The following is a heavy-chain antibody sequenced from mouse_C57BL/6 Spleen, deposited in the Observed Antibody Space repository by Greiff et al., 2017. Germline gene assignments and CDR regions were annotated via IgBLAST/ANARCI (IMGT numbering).Heavy chain of an antibody. CDR1: GYTFTSYW. Sequence: VQLQQPGAELVKPGASVKMSCKASGYTFTSYWITWVKQRPGQGLEWIGDIYPGSGSTNYNEKFKSKATLTVDTSSSTAYMQLSRLTSEDSAVYYCARTYDYDGGYFDYWGQGTTLTVSS. V-gene: IGHV1-55*01. CDR3: ARTYDYDGGYFDY. J-gene: IGHJ2*01. D-gene: IGHD2-4*01. CDR2: IYPGSGST.